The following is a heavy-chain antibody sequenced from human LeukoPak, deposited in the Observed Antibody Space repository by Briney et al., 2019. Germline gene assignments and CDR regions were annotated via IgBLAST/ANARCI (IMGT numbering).Heavy chain of an antibody. CDR2: IYYSGST. Sequence: PSETLSLTCTVSGGSLSSYYWSWIRQPPGKGLEWIGYIYYSGSTNYNPSLKSRVTISVDTSKNQFSLKLSSVTAADTAVYYCARVGYDFWSGYQPKTYYYYYMDVWGKGTTVTVSS. CDR1: GGSLSSYY. CDR3: ARVGYDFWSGYQPKTYYYYYMDV. D-gene: IGHD3-3*01. V-gene: IGHV4-59*01. J-gene: IGHJ6*03.